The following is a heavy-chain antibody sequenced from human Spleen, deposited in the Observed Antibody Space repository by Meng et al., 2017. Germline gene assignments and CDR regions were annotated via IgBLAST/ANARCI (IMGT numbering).Heavy chain of an antibody. V-gene: IGHV4-34*01. CDR1: GGSFSDYY. Sequence: QVQLQQWGAGLLKPSETLFLTCVVSGGSFSDYYWSWTRQPPGKGLEWIGEINHRGNTNYNSFLESRVTISVDTSQNSLSLKLSSVTAADSAVYYCARGPTTVAHDFDYWGQGTLVTVSS. CDR2: INHRGNT. J-gene: IGHJ4*02. D-gene: IGHD4-11*01. CDR3: ARGPTTVAHDFDY.